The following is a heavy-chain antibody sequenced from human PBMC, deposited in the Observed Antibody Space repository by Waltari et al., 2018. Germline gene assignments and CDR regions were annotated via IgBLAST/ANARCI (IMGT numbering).Heavy chain of an antibody. CDR2: VHRSGRT. CDR1: GDSMRSDDL. J-gene: IGHJ4*02. CDR3: ARDRGRGLYLDS. D-gene: IGHD2-15*01. Sequence: QLQLQESGPGLVKPSGTLSLTCAVSGDSMRSDDLWNWVRQPPGKGLEWIGQVHRSGRTNYNPSFAARVTVSVDTFNKQFSLTVTSATAADTAVYYCARDRGRGLYLDSWGQGTLVTVSP. V-gene: IGHV4-4*02.